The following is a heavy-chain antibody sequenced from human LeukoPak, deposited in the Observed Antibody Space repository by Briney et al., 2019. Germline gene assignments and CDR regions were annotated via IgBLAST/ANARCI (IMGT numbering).Heavy chain of an antibody. CDR3: ARDRSIAVAGEFDY. CDR2: IIPILGIA. V-gene: IGHV1-46*01. CDR1: GYTFTSYY. D-gene: IGHD6-19*01. J-gene: IGHJ4*02. Sequence: ASVKVSCTASGYTFTSYYIHWVRQAPGQGLEWMGRIIPILGIANYAQKFQGRVTMTTDTSTSTAYMELRSLRSDDTAVYYCARDRSIAVAGEFDYWGQGTLVTVSS.